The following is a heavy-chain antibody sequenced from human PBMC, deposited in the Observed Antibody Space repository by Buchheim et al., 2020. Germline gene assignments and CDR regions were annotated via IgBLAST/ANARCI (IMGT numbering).Heavy chain of an antibody. J-gene: IGHJ4*02. CDR1: GITVSSNY. CDR3: AREKELSD. V-gene: IGHV3-66*02. D-gene: IGHD1-26*01. Sequence: EVQLVESGGGLVQPGGSLRLSCVASGITVSSNYMTWVRQGPGKGLEWVSVLYSGGFTYYADSVKGRFTIYRDDSKNTLYLQINSLRVDDTAVYYCAREKELSDWGQGTL. CDR2: LYSGGFT.